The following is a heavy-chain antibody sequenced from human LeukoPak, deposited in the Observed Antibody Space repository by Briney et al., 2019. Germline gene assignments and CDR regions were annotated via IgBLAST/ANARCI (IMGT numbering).Heavy chain of an antibody. Sequence: GPSERVSYKASGGTLSIYDISWVRQAPGQGLEWMGGILPIFGPAHYAQKFQGRVTITADESTSTAYMELSSLRSEDTAVYYCPRAGGYCSSTSCYGPAVYYYYGMDVWGKGTTVTVSS. V-gene: IGHV1-69*01. D-gene: IGHD2-2*01. CDR1: GGTLSIYD. CDR3: PRAGGYCSSTSCYGPAVYYYYGMDV. J-gene: IGHJ6*04. CDR2: ILPIFGPA.